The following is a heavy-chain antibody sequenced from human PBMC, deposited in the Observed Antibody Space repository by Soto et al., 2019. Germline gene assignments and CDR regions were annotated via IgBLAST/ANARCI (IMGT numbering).Heavy chain of an antibody. Sequence: ASVKVSRKASGYTLTSFYMHWMRQAPGQGLEWMGVIDPSAGSTTYAQKFKGRVRMTRDTFTSTVFMELSSLRSEDTAVYYCARSPRPTGTTLYYFDSWGQRTLVTVSS. CDR3: ARSPRPTGTTLYYFDS. CDR2: IDPSAGST. D-gene: IGHD1-1*01. V-gene: IGHV1-46*01. CDR1: GYTLTSFY. J-gene: IGHJ4*02.